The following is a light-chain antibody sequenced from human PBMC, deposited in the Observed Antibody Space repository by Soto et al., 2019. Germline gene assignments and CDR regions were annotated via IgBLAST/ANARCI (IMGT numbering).Light chain of an antibody. J-gene: IGLJ2*01. V-gene: IGLV2-14*01. Sequence: QSALTQPASVSGSPGQSITISCTGTSSDVGGYNYVSWYQQHPGKAPKLMIYYVSNRPSGVSNRFSGSKSGNTASLTISGIQAEDEADYYCSSYTSSSTVVFGGGTKLTV. CDR3: SSYTSSSTVV. CDR1: SSDVGGYNY. CDR2: YVS.